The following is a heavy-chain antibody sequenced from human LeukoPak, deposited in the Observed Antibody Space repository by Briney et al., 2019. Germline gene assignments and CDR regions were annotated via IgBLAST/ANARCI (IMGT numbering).Heavy chain of an antibody. J-gene: IGHJ4*02. D-gene: IGHD2-2*01. CDR3: AREGDIVVVPAPSDY. Sequence: GGSLRLSCAASGFTVSSNYMSWVRQAPGKGLEWVANIKQDGSEKYYVDSVKGRFTISRDNAKNSLYLQMNSLRAEDTAVYYCAREGDIVVVPAPSDYWGQGTLVTVSS. CDR2: IKQDGSEK. CDR1: GFTVSSNY. V-gene: IGHV3-7*01.